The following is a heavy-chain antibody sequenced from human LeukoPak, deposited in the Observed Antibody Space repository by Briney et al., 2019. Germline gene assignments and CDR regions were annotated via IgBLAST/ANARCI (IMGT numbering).Heavy chain of an antibody. CDR2: IKQDGSEK. Sequence: PGGSLRLSCTASGFTFSSYWMSWVRQAPGKGLEWVANIKQDGSEKYYVDSVKGQFTISRDNAKNSLYLQMNSLRAEDTALYYCARDRGGIGYYMDVWGKGTTVTVSS. CDR3: ARDRGGIGYYMDV. J-gene: IGHJ6*03. CDR1: GFTFSSYW. V-gene: IGHV3-7*01. D-gene: IGHD3-16*02.